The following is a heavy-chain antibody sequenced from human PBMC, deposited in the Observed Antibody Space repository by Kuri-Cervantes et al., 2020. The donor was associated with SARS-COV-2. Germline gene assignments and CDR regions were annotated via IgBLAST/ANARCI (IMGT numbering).Heavy chain of an antibody. CDR1: GFTFSSYG. CDR2: LRYDGGEK. D-gene: IGHD3-22*01. CDR3: TTGYDSSGYYPPDAFDI. Sequence: GESLKISCAASGFTFSSYGMHWVRQAPGKGLEWVAFLRYDGGEKHYADSVKGRFTISRDSSKNTLYVQMNSLKTEDTAVYYCTTGYDSSGYYPPDAFDIWGQGTMVTVSS. V-gene: IGHV3-30*02. J-gene: IGHJ3*02.